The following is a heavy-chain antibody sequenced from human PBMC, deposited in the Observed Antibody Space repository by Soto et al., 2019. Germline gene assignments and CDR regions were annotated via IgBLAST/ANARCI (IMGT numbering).Heavy chain of an antibody. D-gene: IGHD3-3*01. V-gene: IGHV3-30-3*01. J-gene: IGHJ4*02. CDR1: GFTFSSYA. CDR2: ISYDGSNK. CDR3: AITFYGFGSRHPTFAY. Sequence: GGSLRLSCAASGFTFSSYAMHWVRQAPGKGLEWVAVISYDGSNKYYADSVKGRFTISRDNSKNTLYLQMNSLRAEDTAVYYCAITFYGFGSRHPTFAYSGQGTLVIVSS.